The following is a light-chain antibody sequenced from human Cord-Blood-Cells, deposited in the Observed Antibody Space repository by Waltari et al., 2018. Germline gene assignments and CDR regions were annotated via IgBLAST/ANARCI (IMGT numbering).Light chain of an antibody. J-gene: IGKJ2*01. CDR2: DAS. V-gene: IGKV3-11*01. CDR3: QQRSNWPPT. Sequence: VLTHTLATLSSSPLERAPLSCRASQSVSSYLAWSQHTPGQSPKLLIHDASNRAPGIPARFSGSGSGTDFTLTISSLEPEDFAVYYCQQRSNWPPTFGQGTKLEIK. CDR1: QSVSSY.